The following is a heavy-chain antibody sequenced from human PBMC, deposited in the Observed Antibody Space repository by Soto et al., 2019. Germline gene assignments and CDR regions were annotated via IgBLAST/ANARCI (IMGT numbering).Heavy chain of an antibody. CDR1: GGSFSGYY. V-gene: IGHV4-34*01. D-gene: IGHD2-8*02. CDR3: ARDKITGLFDY. CDR2: INHSGST. Sequence: SETLSLTCAVYGGSFSGYYWTWIRQPPGTGLEWIGEINHSGSTNYNPSLKSRVTISVDTSKNQFSLKLTSVTAVVSAVYYCARDKITGLFDYWGQGTLVTVSS. J-gene: IGHJ4*02.